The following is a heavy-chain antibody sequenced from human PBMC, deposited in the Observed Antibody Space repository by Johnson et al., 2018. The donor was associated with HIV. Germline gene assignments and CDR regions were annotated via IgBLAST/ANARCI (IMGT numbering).Heavy chain of an antibody. D-gene: IGHD3-22*01. J-gene: IGHJ3*02. V-gene: IGHV3-20*04. CDR2: INWNGGST. CDR1: GFIFDDYA. Sequence: VQLVESGGGVVRPGGSLRVSCAASGFIFDDYAMSWVRQAPGKGLEWVSGINWNGGSTGYADSVKGRFTISRDNAKNSLYLQMNSLRVEDTALYYCARVRGITMIVVVKSYDAFDIWGQGTVVTVSS. CDR3: ARVRGITMIVVVKSYDAFDI.